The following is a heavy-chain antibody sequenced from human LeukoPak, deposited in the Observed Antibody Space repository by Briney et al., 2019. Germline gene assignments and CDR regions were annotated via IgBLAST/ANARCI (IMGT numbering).Heavy chain of an antibody. J-gene: IGHJ6*03. CDR3: ARRDYYYYYMDV. Sequence: GGSLRLSCKGSGYSFTSYWIGWVRQMPGKGLEWMGIIYPGDSDTRYSPSFQGQVTISADKSISTAYPQWSSLKASDTAMYCCARRDYYYYYMDVWGKGTTVTVSS. CDR1: GYSFTSYW. V-gene: IGHV5-51*01. CDR2: IYPGDSDT.